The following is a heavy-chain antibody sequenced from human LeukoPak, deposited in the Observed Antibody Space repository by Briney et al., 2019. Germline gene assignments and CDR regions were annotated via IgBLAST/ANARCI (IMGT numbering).Heavy chain of an antibody. CDR1: GGSLSSGGYY. V-gene: IGHV4-31*03. J-gene: IGHJ5*02. CDR2: NYYSGST. D-gene: IGHD6-19*01. Sequence: SETLSLTCTVSGGSLSSGGYYWSWIRQLPGKGLAWIGYNYYSGSTYYNPSLKSRVAISVDTSKNQFSLKLSSVTAADTAVYYCARTAYSSGWYWDWFDPWGQGTLVTVSS. CDR3: ARTAYSSGWYWDWFDP.